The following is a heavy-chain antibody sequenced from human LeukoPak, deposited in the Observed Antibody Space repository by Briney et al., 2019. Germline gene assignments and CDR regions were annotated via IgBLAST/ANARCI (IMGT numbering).Heavy chain of an antibody. CDR1: EGSIINSDYY. V-gene: IGHV4-39*07. J-gene: IGHJ4*02. D-gene: IGHD1-26*01. CDR3: TSLRSGIYPVFDS. CDR2: IEFGGAT. Sequence: PSETLSLTCSVSEGSIINSDYYWAWIRQPPGKEVEWLGSIEFGGATHYNPSVESRLTVSIDTSRNQFFLRLTSVTAADTATHYCTSLRSGIYPVFDSWGQGILVTVSS.